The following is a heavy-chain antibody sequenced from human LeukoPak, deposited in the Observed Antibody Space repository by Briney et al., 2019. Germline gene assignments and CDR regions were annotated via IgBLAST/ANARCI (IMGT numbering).Heavy chain of an antibody. CDR1: GGTFSSYA. CDR3: ARCPIVVVPAAIGGGFQDWFDP. Sequence: SVRVSCKASGGTFSSYAISWVRQAPGQGLEWMGGIIPIFGTANYAQKFQGRVTITADESTSTAYMELSSLRSEDTAVYYCARCPIVVVPAAIGGGFQDWFDPWGQGTLVTVSS. J-gene: IGHJ5*02. D-gene: IGHD2-2*01. CDR2: IIPIFGTA. V-gene: IGHV1-69*13.